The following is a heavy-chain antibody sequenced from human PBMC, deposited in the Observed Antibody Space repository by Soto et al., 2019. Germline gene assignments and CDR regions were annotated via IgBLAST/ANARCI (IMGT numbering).Heavy chain of an antibody. J-gene: IGHJ5*02. Sequence: ASVKVSCKASGYTFTSYGISWVRQAPGQGLEWMGWISAYNGNTNYAQKLQGRVTMTTDTSTSTAYMELRSLRSDDTAVYYCARREAGRGVSWFDPWGQGTLVTVSS. CDR2: ISAYNGNT. D-gene: IGHD6-13*01. CDR1: GYTFTSYG. V-gene: IGHV1-18*01. CDR3: ARREAGRGVSWFDP.